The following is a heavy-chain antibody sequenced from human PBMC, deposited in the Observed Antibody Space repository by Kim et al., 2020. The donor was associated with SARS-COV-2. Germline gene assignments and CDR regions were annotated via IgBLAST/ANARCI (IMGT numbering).Heavy chain of an antibody. V-gene: IGHV3-9*01. D-gene: IGHD3-10*01. Sequence: GGSLRLSCAASGFTFDDYAMHWVRQAPGKGLEWVSGISWNSGSIGYADSVKGRFTISRDNAKNSLYLQMNSLRAEDTALYYCAKDMGDLLWFGAYGVDVCGEGTTVTVSS. CDR3: AKDMGDLLWFGAYGVDV. CDR2: ISWNSGSI. CDR1: GFTFDDYA. J-gene: IGHJ6*02.